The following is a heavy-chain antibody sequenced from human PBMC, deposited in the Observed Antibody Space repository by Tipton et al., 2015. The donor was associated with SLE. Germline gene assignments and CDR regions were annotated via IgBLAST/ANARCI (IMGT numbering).Heavy chain of an antibody. CDR2: INHSGST. CDR3: AKGLGAYSSGWRYYYYYMDV. V-gene: IGHV4-34*01. J-gene: IGHJ6*03. D-gene: IGHD6-19*01. Sequence: TLSLTCTVSGGSISSYYWSWIRQPPGKGLEWIGEINHSGSTNYNPSLKSRVTISVDTSKNQFSLKLSSVTAADTAVYYCAKGLGAYSSGWRYYYYYMDVWGKGTTVTVSS. CDR1: GGSISSYY.